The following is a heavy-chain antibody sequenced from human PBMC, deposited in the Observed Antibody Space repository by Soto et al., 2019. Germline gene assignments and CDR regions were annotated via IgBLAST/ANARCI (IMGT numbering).Heavy chain of an antibody. Sequence: GGSLRLSCAASGFTFSRYCMHWARQAPGKGLEWVAVITDDGRNTHYADSVKGRFTISRDNSKNTLYLQMNSLRADDTAVYYCAKDRKVGATAWFDPWGQGTLVTVSS. CDR1: GFTFSRYC. V-gene: IGHV3-30*18. CDR3: AKDRKVGATAWFDP. J-gene: IGHJ5*02. CDR2: ITDDGRNT. D-gene: IGHD1-26*01.